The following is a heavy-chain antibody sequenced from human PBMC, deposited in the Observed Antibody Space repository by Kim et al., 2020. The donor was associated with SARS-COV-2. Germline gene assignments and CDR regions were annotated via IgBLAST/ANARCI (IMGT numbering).Heavy chain of an antibody. CDR3: AKDYSSGYYFDY. Sequence: GGSLRLSCAASGFTFDDYTMHWVRQAPGKGLEWVSLISWDGGSTYYADSVKGRFTISRDNSKNSLYLQMNSLRTEDTALYYCAKDYSSGYYFDYWGQGTLVTVSS. J-gene: IGHJ4*02. D-gene: IGHD5-18*01. V-gene: IGHV3-43*01. CDR2: ISWDGGST. CDR1: GFTFDDYT.